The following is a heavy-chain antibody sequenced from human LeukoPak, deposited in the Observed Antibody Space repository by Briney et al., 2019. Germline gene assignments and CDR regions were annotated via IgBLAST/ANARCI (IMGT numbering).Heavy chain of an antibody. CDR2: IYYSGST. J-gene: IGHJ4*02. CDR3: ARGRLARSPYFDY. D-gene: IGHD6-19*01. V-gene: IGHV4-39*07. CDR1: GGSISSSSYY. Sequence: SETLSLTCTVSGGSISSSSYYWGWIRQPPGKGLEWIGSIYYSGSTYYNPSLKSRVTISVDTSKNQFSLKLSSVTAADTAVYYCARGRLARSPYFDYWGQGTLVTVSS.